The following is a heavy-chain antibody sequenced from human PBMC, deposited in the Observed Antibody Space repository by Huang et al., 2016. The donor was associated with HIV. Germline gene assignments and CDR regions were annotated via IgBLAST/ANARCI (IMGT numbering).Heavy chain of an antibody. D-gene: IGHD6-6*01. V-gene: IGHV5-51*01. CDR3: ARRFSSSSGYFDY. J-gene: IGHJ4*02. CDR2: IFPDDADT. Sequence: QLVQSGAEVKKPGESLKISCKGSGYSFSSYWIAWVRQMPGKGLEWMGIIFPDDADTTYRPSFEGQVTSSADKSSGTAYLQWSSLKASDTAMYYCARRFSSSSGYFDYWGQGSLVTVSS. CDR1: GYSFSSYW.